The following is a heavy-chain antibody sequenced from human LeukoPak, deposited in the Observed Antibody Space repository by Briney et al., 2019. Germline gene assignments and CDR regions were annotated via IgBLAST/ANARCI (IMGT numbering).Heavy chain of an antibody. J-gene: IGHJ5*02. CDR2: ISYDGSNK. CDR1: GFTFSSYG. V-gene: IGHV3-30*03. D-gene: IGHD1-26*01. Sequence: GGSLRLSCAASGFTFSSYGMHWVRQAPGKGLEWVAVISYDGSNKYYADSVKGRFTISRDNSKNTLYLQMNSLRAEDTAVYYCAPYRGSPWGQEPRVTVS. CDR3: APYRGSP.